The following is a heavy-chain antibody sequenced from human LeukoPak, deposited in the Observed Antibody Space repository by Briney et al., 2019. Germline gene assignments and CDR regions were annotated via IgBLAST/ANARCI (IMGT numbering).Heavy chain of an antibody. V-gene: IGHV3-23*01. CDR1: GFTFSSYA. D-gene: IGHD6-19*01. CDR2: ISGSGGST. J-gene: IGHJ4*02. CDR3: AKDRGSSGWFAFDS. Sequence: PGGSLRLSCSASGFTFSSYAMSWVRQAPGKGLECVSSISGSGGSTSNADSVKGRFTISRDNSKNTLYLQMNSLRAEDTAVYYCAKDRGSSGWFAFDSWGQGTLV.